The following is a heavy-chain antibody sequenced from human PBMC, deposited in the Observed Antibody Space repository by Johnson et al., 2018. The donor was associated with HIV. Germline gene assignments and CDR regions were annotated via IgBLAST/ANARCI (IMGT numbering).Heavy chain of an antibody. CDR3: AKDEQWLNDAFDI. V-gene: IGHV3-23*04. Sequence: VQLVESGGGLVQPGRSLTLSCAASGFTFHDYAMHWVRQAPGKGLEWVSGINWNSGSTYYADSVKGRFTISRDNSENTLYLQMNSLRAEDTAVYYCAKDEQWLNDAFDIWGQGTMVTVSS. D-gene: IGHD6-19*01. CDR2: INWNSGST. CDR1: GFTFHDYA. J-gene: IGHJ3*02.